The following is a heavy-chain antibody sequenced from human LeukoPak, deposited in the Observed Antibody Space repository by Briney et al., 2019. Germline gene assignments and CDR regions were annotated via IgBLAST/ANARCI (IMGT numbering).Heavy chain of an antibody. V-gene: IGHV1-8*01. Sequence: ASVKLSCKASGYTFTSYDINWVRQATGHGLEWMGWMNPNGGNTGYAQKFQGRVTMTRNTSITTAYMELSSLRSEDTAVFYCARGAPGSYCSGGSCPYFDYWGQGTLVTVSS. CDR3: ARGAPGSYCSGGSCPYFDY. CDR2: MNPNGGNT. J-gene: IGHJ4*02. D-gene: IGHD2-15*01. CDR1: GYTFTSYD.